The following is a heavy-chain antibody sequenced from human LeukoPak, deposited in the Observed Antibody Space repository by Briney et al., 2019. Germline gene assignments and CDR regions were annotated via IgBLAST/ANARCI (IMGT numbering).Heavy chain of an antibody. J-gene: IGHJ6*03. CDR3: ARVGPWVNRDYYYYYMDV. Sequence: GGSVRLSCAPSGFLLSDYWVRWVRQARGKGLEWLAVISYDGSNKYYADSVKGRFTISRDNSKNTLYLQMNSLGAEDTDAYYCARVGPWVNRDYYYYYMDVWGKGTTVTVSS. CDR1: GFLLSDYW. D-gene: IGHD1-14*01. CDR2: ISYDGSNK. V-gene: IGHV3-30*03.